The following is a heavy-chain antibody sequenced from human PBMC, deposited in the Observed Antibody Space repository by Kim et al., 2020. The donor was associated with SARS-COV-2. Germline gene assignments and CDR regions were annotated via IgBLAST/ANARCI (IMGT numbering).Heavy chain of an antibody. J-gene: IGHJ4*02. Sequence: SETLSLTCSVSSDSFSDYYWSWIRHLPGKRLEWIGYIFYGGDTNYNPSLKSRVTISWDKSRNKFSLDLTSVTGADTAVYYCARSEGRASWHQFDYWGQGILVTVSS. CDR2: IFYGGDT. V-gene: IGHV4-59*01. CDR3: ARSEGRASWHQFDY. CDR1: SDSFSDYY.